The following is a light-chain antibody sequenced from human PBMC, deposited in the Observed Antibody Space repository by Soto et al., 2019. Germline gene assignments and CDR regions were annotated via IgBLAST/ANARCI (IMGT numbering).Light chain of an antibody. CDR1: QSVSSIY. CDR3: QQYGRSPGT. J-gene: IGKJ1*01. V-gene: IGKV3-20*01. Sequence: EIVLTQSPGTLSLSPGERATLSCRASQSVSSIYLAWYQQKPGQAPRLLIYGASSRASGIPGRSSGSGSGTDFTLTISRLEPEDFAVYYCQQYGRSPGTFGQGTKVEIK. CDR2: GAS.